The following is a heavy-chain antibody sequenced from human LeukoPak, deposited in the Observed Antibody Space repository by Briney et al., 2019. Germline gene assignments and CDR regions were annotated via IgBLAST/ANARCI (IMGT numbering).Heavy chain of an antibody. CDR1: GYTFTSYY. CDR2: INPSGGST. Sequence: ASVKVSCKASGYTFTSYYMHWVRQAPGQGLEWMGIINPSGGSTSYAQKFQGRVTMTRDTSTSTVYMELRSLRSDDTAVYYCARDGPPMVRGVITAFDIWGQGTMVTVSS. D-gene: IGHD3-10*01. CDR3: ARDGPPMVRGVITAFDI. V-gene: IGHV1-46*01. J-gene: IGHJ3*02.